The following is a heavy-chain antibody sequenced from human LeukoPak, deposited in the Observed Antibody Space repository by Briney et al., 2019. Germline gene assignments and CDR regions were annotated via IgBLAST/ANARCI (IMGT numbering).Heavy chain of an antibody. V-gene: IGHV3-23*01. Sequence: PGGSLRLSCAASGFTFSSYVLGWVRQAPGQGLEWVSTISSGGDSTSYADSVKGRFAISRDNSQSTLFLQLNSLRVEDTAVYYCAKGHGSGWYGYFDYWGQGTLVTVSS. CDR1: GFTFSSYV. J-gene: IGHJ4*02. CDR2: ISSGGDST. CDR3: AKGHGSGWYGYFDY. D-gene: IGHD6-19*01.